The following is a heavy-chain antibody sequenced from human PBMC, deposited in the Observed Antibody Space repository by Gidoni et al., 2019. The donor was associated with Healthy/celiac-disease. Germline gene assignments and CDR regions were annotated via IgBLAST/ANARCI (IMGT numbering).Heavy chain of an antibody. Sequence: QVPLQQLGARLLKPSEPLSLTCAVYGGSFSGYYWRWIRQPPGKGLEWIGEINHSGSTNYNPSLKSRVNISVDTSKNQFSLKLSSVTAADTAVYYCARDGTMVRGALGGMDVWGQGTTVTVSS. V-gene: IGHV4-34*01. CDR2: INHSGST. CDR1: GGSFSGYY. J-gene: IGHJ6*02. CDR3: ARDGTMVRGALGGMDV. D-gene: IGHD3-10*01.